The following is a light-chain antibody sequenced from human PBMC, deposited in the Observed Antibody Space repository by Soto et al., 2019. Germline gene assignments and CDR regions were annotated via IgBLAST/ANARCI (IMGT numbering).Light chain of an antibody. J-gene: IGLJ1*01. CDR3: ATWDDSLKGV. Sequence: HSVLTQPPSASGTPGQRVTISCSGSTSNIGSHSVNWFQHLPGTAPKLLIITNNQRPSGVPDRFSGYKSGTSASLVISGLQSEDEADYYCATWDDSLKGVFGTGTKVTVX. CDR1: TSNIGSHS. V-gene: IGLV1-44*01. CDR2: TNN.